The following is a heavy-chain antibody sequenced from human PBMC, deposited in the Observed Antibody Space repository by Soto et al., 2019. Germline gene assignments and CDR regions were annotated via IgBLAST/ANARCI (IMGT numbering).Heavy chain of an antibody. J-gene: IGHJ4*02. CDR3: ARQAKIGDRSQFYFDS. Sequence: QVQLVESGGDVVQPGRSLRLSCAASGFTFSFYAMPWVRQAPGKGLEWVAVISYNGRNKHYVDSVKGRFTISRDNSQDTLYLQMDSLRPDDTAVYYCARQAKIGDRSQFYFDSWGQGTLVTVSS. CDR2: ISYNGRNK. D-gene: IGHD3-16*01. V-gene: IGHV3-30*04. CDR1: GFTFSFYA.